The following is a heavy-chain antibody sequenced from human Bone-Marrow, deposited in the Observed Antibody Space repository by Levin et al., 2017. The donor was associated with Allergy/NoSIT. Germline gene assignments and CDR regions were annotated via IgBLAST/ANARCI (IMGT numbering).Heavy chain of an antibody. CDR2: MNPKYDNT. D-gene: IGHD6-19*01. Sequence: ASVKVSCKASGYTFTNYDITWVRQAAGQGLEWMGWMNPKYDNTGYAEKFQGRVTMTRNASISTAYMELSSLTSEDTAVYYCARVTGWYGGDVLDIWGQGTMVTVSS. J-gene: IGHJ3*02. CDR1: GYTFTNYD. V-gene: IGHV1-8*01. CDR3: ARVTGWYGGDVLDI.